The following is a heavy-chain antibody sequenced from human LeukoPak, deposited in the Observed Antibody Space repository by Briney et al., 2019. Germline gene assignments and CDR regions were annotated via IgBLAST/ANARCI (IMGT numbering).Heavy chain of an antibody. J-gene: IGHJ2*01. CDR1: GFTFSSYW. Sequence: PGGSLRRSCAASGFTFSSYWRSWVRQAPGKGLEWVANIKQDGSEKYYVDSVKGRFTISRDNAKNSLYLQMNSLTAEDTAVYYCARGPPWYFDLWGRGTLVTVSS. CDR2: IKQDGSEK. CDR3: ARGPPWYFDL. V-gene: IGHV3-7*01. D-gene: IGHD6-25*01.